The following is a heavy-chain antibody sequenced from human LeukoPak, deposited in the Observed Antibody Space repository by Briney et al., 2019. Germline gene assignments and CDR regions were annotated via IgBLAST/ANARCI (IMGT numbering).Heavy chain of an antibody. J-gene: IGHJ6*02. CDR1: GFTFSNYG. CDR3: ARDRDYYGMDV. Sequence: QPGGSLRLSCAASGFTFSNYGMHWVRQAPGKGLEWVAVISGDGNNKYYADSVKGRFTISRDNSKNTLYLQMNSLRAEDTAVYYCARDRDYYGMDVWGQGTTVTVSS. V-gene: IGHV3-30*03. CDR2: ISGDGNNK.